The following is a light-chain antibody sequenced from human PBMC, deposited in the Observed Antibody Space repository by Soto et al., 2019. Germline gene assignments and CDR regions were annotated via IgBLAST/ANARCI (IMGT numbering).Light chain of an antibody. Sequence: QSALTQPRSVSESPGQSVTISCTGTSSDVGGYNFVSWYQQFPGKAPKLLIYDVSKRPSGVPDRFSGSKSGNTASLTISGLQAEDEADYHCCSYAGTYTLWVFGGGTKLTVL. V-gene: IGLV2-11*01. J-gene: IGLJ3*02. CDR3: CSYAGTYTLWV. CDR2: DVS. CDR1: SSDVGGYNF.